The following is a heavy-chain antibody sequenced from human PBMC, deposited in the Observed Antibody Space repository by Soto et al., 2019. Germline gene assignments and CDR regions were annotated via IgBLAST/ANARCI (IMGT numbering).Heavy chain of an antibody. CDR2: LWYDGSNK. CDR1: GFTFSSYG. CDR3: ARDGGYSYLDY. V-gene: IGHV3-33*01. Sequence: QVQLVESGGGVVQPGRSLRLSCAASGFTFSSYGMHWVRQAPGKGLEWVAVLWYDGSNKYYADSVKGRFTISRDNSKNTLYLQMNSLRAEDTAVYYCARDGGYSYLDYWGQGTLVTVSS. D-gene: IGHD5-18*01. J-gene: IGHJ4*02.